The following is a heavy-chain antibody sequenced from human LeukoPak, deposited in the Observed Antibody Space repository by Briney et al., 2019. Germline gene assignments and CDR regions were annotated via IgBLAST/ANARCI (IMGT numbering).Heavy chain of an antibody. Sequence: GESLKISWKCSGYRFTNYWIGGVRQMPGKGLGWMVIIYPGDSDSRYRPSFQGHVIISADKPISTANLQWRSLKDSGTVMYYCARLDTSGYYYYGMDVWGQGTTITVSS. J-gene: IGHJ6*02. CDR2: IYPGDSDS. CDR3: ARLDTSGYYYYGMDV. V-gene: IGHV5-51*01. CDR1: GYRFTNYW. D-gene: IGHD3-22*01.